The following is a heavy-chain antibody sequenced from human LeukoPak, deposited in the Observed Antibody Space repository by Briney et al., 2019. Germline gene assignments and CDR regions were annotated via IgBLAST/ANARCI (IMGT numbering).Heavy chain of an antibody. CDR1: GGSISSSSYY. J-gene: IGHJ3*02. CDR2: IYYSGST. V-gene: IGHV4-39*07. CDR3: ARGRRDGYNSRAFDI. Sequence: SETLSLTCTVSGGSISSSSYYWGWIRQPPGKGLEWIGSIYYSGSTYYNPSLKSRVTISVDTSKNQLSLKVTSVTAADTAVFYCARGRRDGYNSRAFDIWGQGTMVTISS. D-gene: IGHD5-24*01.